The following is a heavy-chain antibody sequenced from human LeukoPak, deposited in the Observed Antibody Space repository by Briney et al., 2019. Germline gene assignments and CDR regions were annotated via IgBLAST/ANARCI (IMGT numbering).Heavy chain of an antibody. CDR3: ARAGPSCSSTSCYFGYYYYMDV. CDR2: IKQDGSEK. V-gene: IGHV3-7*01. Sequence: GGSLRLSCAASGFTFSSYAMSWVRQAPGKGLEWVANIKQDGSEKYYVDSVKGRFTISRDNAKNSLYLQMNSLRAEDTAVYYCARAGPSCSSTSCYFGYYYYMDVWGKGTTVTVSS. J-gene: IGHJ6*03. CDR1: GFTFSSYA. D-gene: IGHD2-2*01.